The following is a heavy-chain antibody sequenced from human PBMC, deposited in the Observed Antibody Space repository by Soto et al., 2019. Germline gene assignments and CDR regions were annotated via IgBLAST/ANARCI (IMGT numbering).Heavy chain of an antibody. Sequence: EVQLVESGGGLVQPGGSLKLSCAASGFTFSGSAMHWVRQASGKGLEWVGRIRSKANSYATAYAASVKGRFTISRDDSKNTKYLKMNSLITEDTAVDYCTRHESDGSSLPDPHGMDVWGQGTKVTVAS. V-gene: IGHV3-73*01. CDR2: IRSKANSYAT. J-gene: IGHJ6*02. D-gene: IGHD6-6*01. CDR1: GFTFSGSA. CDR3: TRHESDGSSLPDPHGMDV.